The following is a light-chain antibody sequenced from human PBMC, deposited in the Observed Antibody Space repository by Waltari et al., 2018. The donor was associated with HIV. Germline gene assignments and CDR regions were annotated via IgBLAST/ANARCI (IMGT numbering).Light chain of an antibody. Sequence: QSVLTQPPSVSAAPGQKIGISCSGANSNIGSNSVSWYQQSPGRAPQLLIYDNHRRPSETPDRSSGSKSGTSGTLDITGLQTGDEADYYCGTWDSGLNAYVFGSGTKVTVL. V-gene: IGLV1-51*01. CDR2: DNH. J-gene: IGLJ1*01. CDR3: GTWDSGLNAYV. CDR1: NSNIGSNS.